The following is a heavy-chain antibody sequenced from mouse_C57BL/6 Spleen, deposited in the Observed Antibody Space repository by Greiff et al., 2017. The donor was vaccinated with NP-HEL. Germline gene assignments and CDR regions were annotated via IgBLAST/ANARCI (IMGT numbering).Heavy chain of an antibody. J-gene: IGHJ2*01. CDR2: ISSGSSTI. V-gene: IGHV5-17*01. Sequence: EVQVVESGGGLVKPGGSLKLSCAASGFTFSDYGMHWVRQAPEKGLEWVAYISSGSSTIYYADTVKGRFTISRDNAKNTLFLQMTSLRSEDTAMYYCARSYYYGSSHDYWGQGTTLTVSS. CDR3: ARSYYYGSSHDY. CDR1: GFTFSDYG. D-gene: IGHD1-1*01.